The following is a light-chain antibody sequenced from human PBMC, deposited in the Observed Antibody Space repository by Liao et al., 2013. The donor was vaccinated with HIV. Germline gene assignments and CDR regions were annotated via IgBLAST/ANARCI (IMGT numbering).Light chain of an antibody. V-gene: IGLV3-21*04. J-gene: IGLJ3*02. CDR1: NIGSKS. CDR2: YDR. CDR3: QLWDSRIDCPV. Sequence: SYVLTQPPSESVAPGKTARITCEGNNIGSKSVHWYQQKPGQAPVLVIYYDRDRPSGIPERFSGSNSGNTAALTISRVEAGDEADYYCQLWDSRIDCPVIGGGTKLTVV.